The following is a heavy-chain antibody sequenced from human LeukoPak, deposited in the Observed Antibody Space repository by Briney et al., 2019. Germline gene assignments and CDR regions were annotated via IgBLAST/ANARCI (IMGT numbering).Heavy chain of an antibody. CDR3: ARAARLRDYGSESSHSPGYDF. J-gene: IGHJ4*02. V-gene: IGHV4-34*01. D-gene: IGHD3-10*01. Sequence: SETLSLTCAVYGGTFSGCYWTWFRQSPGKGLEWIGEITHSGSSNYNPSLKSRVTISVDTSENQFSLKLSSVTAADTAVYYCARAARLRDYGSESSHSPGYDFWGQGTLVTVSS. CDR1: GGTFSGCY. CDR2: ITHSGSS.